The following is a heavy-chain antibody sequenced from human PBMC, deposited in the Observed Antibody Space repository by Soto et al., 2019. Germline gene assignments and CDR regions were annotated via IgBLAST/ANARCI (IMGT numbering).Heavy chain of an antibody. V-gene: IGHV3-11*01. CDR2: ISGSGDTI. CDR3: AKVTPGIDNWFDP. J-gene: IGHJ5*02. D-gene: IGHD6-13*01. CDR1: GFTFSAHY. Sequence: PGGSLRLSCEASGFTFSAHYMSWVRQAPGKGLEWVSHISGSGDTIYYADSVKGRFTISRDNSKNTLYLQMNSLRAEDTAVYYCAKVTPGIDNWFDPWGQGTLVTVSS.